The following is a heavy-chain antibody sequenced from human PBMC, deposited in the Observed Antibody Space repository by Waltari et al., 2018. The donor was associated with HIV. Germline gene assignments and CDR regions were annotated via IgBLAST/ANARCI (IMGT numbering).Heavy chain of an antibody. CDR3: ASGSRRGHSHGIDY. J-gene: IGHJ4*02. CDR1: GYSIEMGYY. D-gene: IGHD5-18*01. Sequence: QVQLQESGPGLVKPSETLSLTCSVSGYSIEMGYYWGWIRQPPGKALEWIGSSLHSGHTYYNPSLKSRLTISLDTSKNQVSLKLSSVTAADTAVYYCASGSRRGHSHGIDYWGQGTLVTVSS. CDR2: SLHSGHT. V-gene: IGHV4-38-2*01.